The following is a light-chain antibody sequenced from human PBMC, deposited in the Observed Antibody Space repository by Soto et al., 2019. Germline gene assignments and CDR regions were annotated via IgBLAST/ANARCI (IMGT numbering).Light chain of an antibody. CDR2: DVS. CDR1: STDVGSYNL. J-gene: IGLJ1*01. Sequence: QSALTQPASVSGSPGQSITISCTGTSTDVGSYNLVSWYQQLPGKDPQLMIYDVSKRPSGVSNRFSVSMSGNTTSMTISGPHAADSTDYYCCPYAGSPCCYAFGTGTTHTV. CDR3: CPYAGSPCCYA. V-gene: IGLV2-23*02.